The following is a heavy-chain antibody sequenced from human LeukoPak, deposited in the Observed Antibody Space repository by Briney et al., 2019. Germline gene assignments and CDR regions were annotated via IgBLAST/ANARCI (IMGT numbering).Heavy chain of an antibody. D-gene: IGHD6-19*01. J-gene: IGHJ4*02. CDR1: GYNFTGYY. CDR2: INFSSGGA. Sequence: ASVKVSCKASGYNFTGYYLHWVRQAPGQGLEWVGWINFSSGGANYAQNFQGRVTMTRDTSSTTASMELRRLTSDDTAVYYCAGATKWLAHDFWGQGTLVTVSS. V-gene: IGHV1-2*02. CDR3: AGATKWLAHDF.